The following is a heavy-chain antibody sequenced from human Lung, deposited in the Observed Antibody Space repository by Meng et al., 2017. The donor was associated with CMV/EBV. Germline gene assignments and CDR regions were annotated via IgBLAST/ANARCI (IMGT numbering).Heavy chain of an antibody. D-gene: IGHD3-10*01. CDR3: GKSEDYYGAGSTSDAFDF. CDR1: GFPFSSFA. Sequence: GESLKISCEASGFPFSSFAMSWVRQAPGKGLEWVSAISGSGGSTYYADSVKGRISISRDNSKNTLYLQMNSLRDEDAAVYDCGKSEDYYGAGSTSDAFDFWGQGXMVTVSS. CDR2: ISGSGGST. V-gene: IGHV3-23*01. J-gene: IGHJ3*01.